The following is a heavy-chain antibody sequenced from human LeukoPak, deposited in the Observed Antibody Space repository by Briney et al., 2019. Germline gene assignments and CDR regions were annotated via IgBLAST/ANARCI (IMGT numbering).Heavy chain of an antibody. CDR1: GYTFTNYW. D-gene: IGHD3-22*01. V-gene: IGHV5-51*01. Sequence: GESLKISCKGSGYTFTNYWIGWVRQMPGKGLEWMGIIYPGDSDTRYSPSFQGQVTISADKSVNTAYLQWSSLKASDTATYYCARRYDNTGYYVYWGQGTLVTVTS. J-gene: IGHJ4*02. CDR2: IYPGDSDT. CDR3: ARRYDNTGYYVY.